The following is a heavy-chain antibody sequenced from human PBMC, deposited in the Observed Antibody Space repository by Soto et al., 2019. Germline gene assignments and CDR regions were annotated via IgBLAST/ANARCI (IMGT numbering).Heavy chain of an antibody. V-gene: IGHV1-18*01. CDR2: ISPYTGNT. D-gene: IGHD3-16*01. CDR3: VMVDNYVTPTPQDV. CDR1: GYIFVNYG. J-gene: IGHJ6*02. Sequence: QVQLVQSGDEVKKPGASVKVSCKASGYIFVNYGIAWVRQAPGQGLEWMGWISPYTGNTHSATKVQGRLTMTTDTSTSTAYMDQGRLTSDDTAVYYCVMVDNYVTPTPQDVWGQGTTVTVSS.